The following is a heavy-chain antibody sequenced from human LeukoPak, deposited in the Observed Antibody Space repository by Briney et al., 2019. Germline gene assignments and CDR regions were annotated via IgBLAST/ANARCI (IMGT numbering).Heavy chain of an antibody. D-gene: IGHD6-19*01. J-gene: IGHJ4*02. CDR1: GGSISGYY. CDR2: IYYSGST. Sequence: KTSETLSLTCTVSGGSISGYYWSWIRQPPGKGLEWIGYIYYSGSTNYNPSLKSRVTVSVDTSKNQFSLKLSTVTAADTALYYGARDRGAVAGFDYWGQGTLVTVSS. V-gene: IGHV4-59*01. CDR3: ARDRGAVAGFDY.